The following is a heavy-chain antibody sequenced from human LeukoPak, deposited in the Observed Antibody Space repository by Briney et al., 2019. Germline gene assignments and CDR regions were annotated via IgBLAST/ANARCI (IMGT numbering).Heavy chain of an antibody. CDR3: ATVTLIAAAVDCFDP. V-gene: IGHV1-8*01. D-gene: IGHD6-13*01. CDR2: MNPNSGNT. J-gene: IGHJ5*02. Sequence: ASVKVSCKASGYTFTSYDINWVRQATGQGLEWMGWMNPNSGNTGYAQKFQGRVTMTRNTSISTAYMELSSLRSEDTAVYYCATVTLIAAAVDCFDPWAREPWSPSPQ. CDR1: GYTFTSYD.